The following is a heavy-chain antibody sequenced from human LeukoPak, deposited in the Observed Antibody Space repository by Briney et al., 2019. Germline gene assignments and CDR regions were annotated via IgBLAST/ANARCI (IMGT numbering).Heavy chain of an antibody. CDR1: GFISSYYG. V-gene: IGHV3-30*18. J-gene: IGHJ4*02. CDR2: IPSDESNN. Sequence: GRSLRLSCAASGFISSYYGMHWVRRAPGKGLEWVAVIPSDESNNYYADSVKGRFTISRDNSKNTLYLQMNSLRAEDTAVYYCAKKGDCSGGTCYPYYFDYWGQGTLVTVSS. CDR3: AKKGDCSGGTCYPYYFDY. D-gene: IGHD2-15*01.